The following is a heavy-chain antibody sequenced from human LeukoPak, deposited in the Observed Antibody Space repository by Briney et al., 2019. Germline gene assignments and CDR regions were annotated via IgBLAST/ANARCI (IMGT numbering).Heavy chain of an antibody. CDR1: GFSFSDAW. CDR2: IESKTDGGTT. J-gene: IGHJ4*02. D-gene: IGHD3-10*01. V-gene: IGHV3-15*04. CDR3: TTYGSGRKFDY. Sequence: GGSLRLSCAASGFSFSDAWMSWVRQIPGQGLEWVGRIESKTDGGTTDYAAPVKGRFTISRDDSTNTLYLQMNSLKSEDTAVYYCTTYGSGRKFDYWGQGILVTVSS.